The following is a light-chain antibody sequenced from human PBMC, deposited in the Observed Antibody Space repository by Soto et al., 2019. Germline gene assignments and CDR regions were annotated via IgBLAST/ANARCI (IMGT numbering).Light chain of an antibody. J-gene: IGLJ1*01. Sequence: QSVLTQPPSASGSPGQSVTISCTGTSSDVGDYNYVSWYQQHPGKAPKLMIYEVNKRPSGVPDRFSASKSGNTASLTVSGLQAEDYADYYCSSYAGSNNYVFGTGTKVTVL. CDR3: SSYAGSNNYV. CDR1: SSDVGDYNY. V-gene: IGLV2-8*01. CDR2: EVN.